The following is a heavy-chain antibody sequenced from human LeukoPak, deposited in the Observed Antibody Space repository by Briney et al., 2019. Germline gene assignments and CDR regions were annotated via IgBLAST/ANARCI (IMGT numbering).Heavy chain of an antibody. J-gene: IGHJ5*02. CDR2: INPSGGST. D-gene: IGHD6-13*01. V-gene: IGHV1-46*01. Sequence: GASVKVSCKASGYTFTSYYMHWVRQAPGQGLEWVGIINPSGGSTSYAQKFQGRVTMTRDTSTSTVYMELSSLRSEDTAVYYCARDGGSSSWYGWFDPWGQGTLVTVSS. CDR1: GYTFTSYY. CDR3: ARDGGSSSWYGWFDP.